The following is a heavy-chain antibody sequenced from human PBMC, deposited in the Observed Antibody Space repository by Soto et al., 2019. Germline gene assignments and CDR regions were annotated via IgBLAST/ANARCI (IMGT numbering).Heavy chain of an antibody. CDR2: IKSKTDGGTT. V-gene: IGHV3-15*07. J-gene: IGHJ4*02. CDR1: GFTFSNAW. Sequence: EVQLVESGGGLVKPGGSLRLSCAASGFTFSNAWMNWVRQAPGKGLEWVGRIKSKTDGGTTDYAAPVKGRFTISRDASKNSLYLQMNSLKTEDTAVYYCTTFYDYVWGSSRPVGHDYWGQGTLVTVSS. CDR3: TTFYDYVWGSSRPVGHDY. D-gene: IGHD3-16*01.